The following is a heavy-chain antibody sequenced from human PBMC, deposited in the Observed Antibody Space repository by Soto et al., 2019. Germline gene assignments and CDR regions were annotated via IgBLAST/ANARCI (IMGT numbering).Heavy chain of an antibody. D-gene: IGHD3-22*01. CDR1: GGSISSYY. J-gene: IGHJ4*02. Sequence: SSETLSLTCTVSGGSISSYYWSWIRQPPGKGLEWIGYIYYSGSTNYNPSLKSRVTISVDTSKNQFSLKLSSVTAADTAVYYCARHGMDYYDSSGYYYSPYYFDYWGQGTLVTVSS. CDR3: ARHGMDYYDSSGYYYSPYYFDY. CDR2: IYYSGST. V-gene: IGHV4-59*08.